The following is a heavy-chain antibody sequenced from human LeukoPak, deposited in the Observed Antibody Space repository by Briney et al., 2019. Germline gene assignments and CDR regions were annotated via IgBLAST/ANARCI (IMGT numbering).Heavy chain of an antibody. J-gene: IGHJ4*02. CDR2: IYPGDSDT. Sequence: HGESLKISCKGSGYSFTSYWIGWVRPMPGKGLEWVGIIYPGDSDTRYSPSFQGHVTISADKSINTAYLQWSSLKASDTAMYYCARAYTRPQPFDYWGQGTLVTVSS. CDR3: ARAYTRPQPFDY. V-gene: IGHV5-51*01. D-gene: IGHD2-2*02. CDR1: GYSFTSYW.